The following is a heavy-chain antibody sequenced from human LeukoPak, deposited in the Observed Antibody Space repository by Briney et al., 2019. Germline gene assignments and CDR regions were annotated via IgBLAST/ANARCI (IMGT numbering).Heavy chain of an antibody. Sequence: SVKVSCKASGGTFTSYAMSWVRQAPGQGLEWMGGIIPIFGTANYAQKFQGRVTITTDESTSTAYMELSSLRSEDTAVYYCARRPPGRTTWFLKDYYYFDYWGQGTLVTVSS. V-gene: IGHV1-69*05. CDR2: IIPIFGTA. J-gene: IGHJ4*02. CDR1: GGTFTSYA. D-gene: IGHD1-1*01. CDR3: ARRPPGRTTWFLKDYYYFDY.